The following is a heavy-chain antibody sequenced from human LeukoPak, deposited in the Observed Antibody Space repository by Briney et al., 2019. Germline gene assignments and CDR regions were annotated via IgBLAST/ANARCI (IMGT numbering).Heavy chain of an antibody. CDR2: ISWNSGSI. CDR1: GFTFDDYA. CDR3: AKGPNWKLNNYFDY. V-gene: IGHV3-9*01. D-gene: IGHD1-1*01. J-gene: IGHJ4*02. Sequence: GGSLRLSCAASGFTFDDYAMHWVRQAPGKGLERVSGISWNSGSIGYADSVKGRFTISRENAKNSLYLQMNSLRAEDTALYYCAKGPNWKLNNYFDYWGQGTLVTVSS.